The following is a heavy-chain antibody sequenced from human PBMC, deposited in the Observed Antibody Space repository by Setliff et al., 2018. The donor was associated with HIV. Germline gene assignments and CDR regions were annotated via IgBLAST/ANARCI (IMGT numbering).Heavy chain of an antibody. CDR2: IIPIFGTA. CDR3: AARIAVAAPIFQDAFDI. D-gene: IGHD6-19*01. Sequence: SVKVSCKASGGTFSSYAISWVRQAPGQGLEWMGGIIPIFGTANYAQKFQGRVTITTDESTSTAYMELSSLGSEDTAVYYCAARIAVAAPIFQDAFDIWGQGTMVTVSS. V-gene: IGHV1-69*05. J-gene: IGHJ3*02. CDR1: GGTFSSYA.